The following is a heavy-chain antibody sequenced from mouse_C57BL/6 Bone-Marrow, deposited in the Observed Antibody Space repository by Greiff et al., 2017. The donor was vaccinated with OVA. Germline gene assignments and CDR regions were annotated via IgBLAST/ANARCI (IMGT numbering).Heavy chain of an antibody. CDR2: IYPGDGDT. Sequence: QVQLQQSGPELVKPGASVKISCKASGYAFSSSWMNWVKQRPGKGLERIGRIYPGDGDTNYNGKFKGKATLTADKSSSTAYMQLSSLTSEDSAVYFCLRYFDYWGQGTTLTVSS. J-gene: IGHJ2*01. CDR1: GYAFSSSW. CDR3: LRYFDY. V-gene: IGHV1-82*01.